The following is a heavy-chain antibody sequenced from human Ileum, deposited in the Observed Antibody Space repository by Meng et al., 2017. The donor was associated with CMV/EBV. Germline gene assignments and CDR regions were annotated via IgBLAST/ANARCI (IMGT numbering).Heavy chain of an antibody. J-gene: IGHJ4*02. D-gene: IGHD1-26*01. Sequence: SVKVSCKASGGIFSNYAVSWVRQAPGQGLEWMAGIIPVFGIANYAQKFQGRVTITTDESTNTAYMDLRSLRSEDTVVYYCARTQHSGSYSSLDYWGQGTLVTVSS. CDR3: ARTQHSGSYSSLDY. CDR2: IIPVFGIA. V-gene: IGHV1-69*05. CDR1: GGIFSNYA.